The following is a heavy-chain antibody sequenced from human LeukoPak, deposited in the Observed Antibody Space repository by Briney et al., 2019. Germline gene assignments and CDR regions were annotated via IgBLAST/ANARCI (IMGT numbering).Heavy chain of an antibody. CDR3: ARGPAVSLYGMDV. Sequence: SETLSLTCTVSGGSISGYYWGWIRQPPGKGLEWIAYIHYSGSSKYSPSLKSRVTTSVGMPKNQFSLKLSSVTAADTAVYYCARGPAVSLYGMDVWGQGTTVTVSS. D-gene: IGHD3-16*02. J-gene: IGHJ6*02. CDR2: IHYSGSS. V-gene: IGHV4-59*01. CDR1: GGSISGYY.